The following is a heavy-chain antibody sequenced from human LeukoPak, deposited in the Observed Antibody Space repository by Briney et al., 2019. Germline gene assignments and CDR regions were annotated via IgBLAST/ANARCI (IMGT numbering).Heavy chain of an antibody. CDR2: IIPIFGTA. Sequence: SVKVSCKASGGTFSSYAISWVRQAPGQGLEWMGGIIPIFGTAKYAQKFQGRVTITADESTSTAYMELSSMRSEDTAVYYCARGGPNIVVVPAAIFRDYGMDVWGKGTTVTVSS. CDR1: GGTFSSYA. D-gene: IGHD2-2*01. V-gene: IGHV1-69*01. CDR3: ARGGPNIVVVPAAIFRDYGMDV. J-gene: IGHJ6*04.